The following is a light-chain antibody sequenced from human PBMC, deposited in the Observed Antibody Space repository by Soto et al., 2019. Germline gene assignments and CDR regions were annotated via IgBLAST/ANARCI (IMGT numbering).Light chain of an antibody. J-gene: IGKJ5*01. Sequence: EIQVSQSPASLSACVGDRVTITCRASQGISNYLAWYQQKPGKVPKLLIYAASTLQSGVPSRFSGSGSGTDFTLTINGLQPEDFATYYCQQAASFPITFGQGTRLEI. V-gene: IGKV1-27*01. CDR2: AAS. CDR3: QQAASFPIT. CDR1: QGISNY.